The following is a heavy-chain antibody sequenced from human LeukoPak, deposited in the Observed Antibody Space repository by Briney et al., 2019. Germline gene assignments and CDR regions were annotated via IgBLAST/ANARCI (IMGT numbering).Heavy chain of an antibody. CDR2: FDPEDGET. Sequence: ASVKVSCKVSGYTLTELSMHWVRQAPGKGLEWMGGFDPEDGETIYAQKFQGRVTMTRDTSINTAYMEVRRLTSDDTAVYYCARERGTLAVAGDAVDIWGQGTMVTVSS. V-gene: IGHV1-24*01. D-gene: IGHD6-19*01. CDR1: GYTLTELS. J-gene: IGHJ3*02. CDR3: ARERGTLAVAGDAVDI.